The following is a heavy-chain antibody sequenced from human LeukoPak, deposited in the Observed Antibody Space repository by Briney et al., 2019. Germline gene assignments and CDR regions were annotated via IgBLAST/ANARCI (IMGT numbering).Heavy chain of an antibody. V-gene: IGHV4-39*07. Sequence: PETLSLTCTVSGGSISSSSYYWGWIRQPPGKGLEWIGSIYYSGSTYYNPSLKSRVTISVDTSKNQFSLKLSSVTAADTAVYYCARDADSSSPPRFDPWGQGTLVTVSS. CDR3: ARDADSSSPPRFDP. CDR2: IYYSGST. J-gene: IGHJ5*02. CDR1: GGSISSSSYY. D-gene: IGHD6-13*01.